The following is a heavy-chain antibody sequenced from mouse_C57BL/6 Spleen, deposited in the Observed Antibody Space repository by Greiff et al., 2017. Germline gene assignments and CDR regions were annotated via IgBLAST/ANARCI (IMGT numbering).Heavy chain of an antibody. V-gene: IGHV5-6*01. CDR2: ISSGGSYT. CDR1: GFTFSSYG. CDR3: ARLSYYSNYERGY. J-gene: IGHJ2*01. D-gene: IGHD2-5*01. Sequence: EVQRVESGGDLVKPGGSLKLSCAASGFTFSSYGMSWVRQTPVKRLEWVATISSGGSYTYYPDSVKGRFTISGDNAKNTLYLQMSSLKSEDTAMYYCARLSYYSNYERGYWGQGTTLTVSS.